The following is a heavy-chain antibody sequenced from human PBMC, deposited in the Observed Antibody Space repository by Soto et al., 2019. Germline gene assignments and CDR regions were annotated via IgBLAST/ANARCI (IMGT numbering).Heavy chain of an antibody. CDR2: IYYSGST. CDR3: ATGEGYCSSTSCPTFLSYYYMDV. V-gene: IGHV4-31*03. CDR1: GGSISSGGYY. Sequence: PSETLSLTCTVSGGSISSGGYYWSWIRQHPGKGLEWIGYIYYSGSTYYNPSLKSRVTISVDTSKNQFSLKLSSVTAADTAVYYCATGEGYCSSTSCPTFLSYYYMDVWGKGTTVTVS. D-gene: IGHD2-2*01. J-gene: IGHJ6*03.